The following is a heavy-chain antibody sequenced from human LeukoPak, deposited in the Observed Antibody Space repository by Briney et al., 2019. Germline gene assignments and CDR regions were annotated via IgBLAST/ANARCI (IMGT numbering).Heavy chain of an antibody. CDR3: ARESTIIGNAFDI. D-gene: IGHD5/OR15-5a*01. J-gene: IGHJ3*02. V-gene: IGHV1-69*13. CDR1: GGTFSSYA. CDR2: IIPIFGTA. Sequence: SVKVSCKASGGTFSSYAISWVRQAPGQGLEWMGGIIPIFGTANYAQKFQGRVTITADESTSTAYMELSSLRSEDTAVYYCARESTIIGNAFDIWGQGTMVTVSS.